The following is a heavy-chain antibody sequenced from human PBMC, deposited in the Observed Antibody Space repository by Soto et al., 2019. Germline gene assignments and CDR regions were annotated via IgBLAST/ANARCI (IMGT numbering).Heavy chain of an antibody. Sequence: ETLSLTCSLYSGSLSGYYWSWIRQPPGKGLEWIGEISPSGTTNYSPSLKSRVSISVDTSKNQFSLNLTSLTAADTAVYYCARAPKVSGSAQTRPDFWGQGSLVTVSS. CDR1: SGSLSGYY. V-gene: IGHV4-34*01. J-gene: IGHJ4*02. CDR2: ISPSGTT. CDR3: ARAPKVSGSAQTRPDF. D-gene: IGHD6-6*01.